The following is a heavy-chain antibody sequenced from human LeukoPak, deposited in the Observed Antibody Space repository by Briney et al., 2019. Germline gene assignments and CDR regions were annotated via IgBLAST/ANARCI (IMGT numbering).Heavy chain of an antibody. Sequence: ASVKVSCKASGGTFSSYAISWVRQAPGQGLEWMGGIIPIFGTANYAQKFQGRVTITTDESTSTAYMELSSLRSEDTAVYYCARIMYSSASRAFDIWGQGTMVTVSS. CDR1: GGTFSSYA. CDR2: IIPIFGTA. D-gene: IGHD6-19*01. CDR3: ARIMYSSASRAFDI. J-gene: IGHJ3*02. V-gene: IGHV1-69*05.